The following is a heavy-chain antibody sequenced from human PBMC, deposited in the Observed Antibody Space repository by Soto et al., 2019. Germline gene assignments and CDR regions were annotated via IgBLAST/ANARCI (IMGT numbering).Heavy chain of an antibody. CDR1: GFTFDDYG. D-gene: IGHD3-16*01. V-gene: IGHV3-20*01. CDR2: INWNGGST. Sequence: EVQLVESGGGVVRPGGSLRLSCAASGFTFDDYGMSWVRQAPGKGLEWVAGINWNGGSTGYADSVKGRFTISRDNAKNSLYLQMNSLRAEDTALYHCAGPNRGYDYSWGSPRLVYWGQGTLVTVSS. J-gene: IGHJ4*02. CDR3: AGPNRGYDYSWGSPRLVY.